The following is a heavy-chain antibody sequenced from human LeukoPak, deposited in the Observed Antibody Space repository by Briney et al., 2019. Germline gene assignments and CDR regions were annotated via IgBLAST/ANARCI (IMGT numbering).Heavy chain of an antibody. D-gene: IGHD3-22*01. V-gene: IGHV4-59*12. J-gene: IGHJ3*02. CDR2: IYYSVST. Sequence: SETLSLTCTVSGGAISSYYWSWIRQPPGKGLEWIGYIYYSVSTNNNPSLKSRVTISVDTSKNQLSLRLSSVTAADTAVYYCARDLDYFDSSGYFFDIWGQGTMVTVSS. CDR1: GGAISSYY. CDR3: ARDLDYFDSSGYFFDI.